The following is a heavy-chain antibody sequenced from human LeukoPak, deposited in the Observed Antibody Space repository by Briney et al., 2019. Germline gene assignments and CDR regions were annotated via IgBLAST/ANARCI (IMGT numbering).Heavy chain of an antibody. D-gene: IGHD3-16*01. V-gene: IGHV3-30*02. CDR2: IRYDGSNK. CDR1: GYTFTGYY. J-gene: IGHJ4*02. Sequence: SCKASGYTFTGYYMHWVRQAPGKGLEWVAFIRYDGSNKYYADSVKGRFTISRDNSKNTLYLQMNSLRAEDTAVYYCARSEGGFWGQGTLVTVSS. CDR3: ARSEGGF.